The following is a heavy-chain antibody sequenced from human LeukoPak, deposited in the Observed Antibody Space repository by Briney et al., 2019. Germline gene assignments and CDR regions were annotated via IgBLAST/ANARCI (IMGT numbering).Heavy chain of an antibody. D-gene: IGHD5-12*01. CDR2: IYHSGRT. Sequence: MPSETLSLTCAVSGGSISSSYWWSWVRQPPGKGLEWIGEIYHSGRTNYNPSLKSRVTISVDKSKNKFSLKLSSVTAAETAVYYGARKTYSGNDGTFYWGQGTLVTVSS. J-gene: IGHJ4*02. V-gene: IGHV4-4*02. CDR1: GGSISSSYW. CDR3: ARKTYSGNDGTFY.